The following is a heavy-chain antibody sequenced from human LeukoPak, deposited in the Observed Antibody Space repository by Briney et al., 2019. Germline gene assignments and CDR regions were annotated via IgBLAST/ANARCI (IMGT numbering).Heavy chain of an antibody. CDR3: ARNDILTGYYEYYFDY. D-gene: IGHD3-9*01. CDR1: GYTFTGYY. CDR2: INPNSGGT. V-gene: IGHV1-2*02. J-gene: IGHJ4*02. Sequence: GASVKVSCKASGYTFTGYYMHWVRQAPGQGLEWMGWINPNSGGTNYAQKFQGRVTMTRDTSISTACMELSRLRSDDTAVYYCARNDILTGYYEYYFDYWGQGTLVTVSS.